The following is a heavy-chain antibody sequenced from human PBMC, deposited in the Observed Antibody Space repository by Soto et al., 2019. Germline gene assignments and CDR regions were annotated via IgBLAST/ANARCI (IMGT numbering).Heavy chain of an antibody. J-gene: IGHJ4*02. CDR2: LSGSGGTT. CDR1: GFTFSTYA. Sequence: SCSTSGFTFSTYAMNWVRQAPGKGLEWVSALSGSGGTTYYADSVRGRFTISRDNSKNTLFLQMSSLRAEDTALYYCAKQRAGYGSGSDTFYFDFWGQGTLVTVSS. D-gene: IGHD3-10*01. V-gene: IGHV3-23*01. CDR3: AKQRAGYGSGSDTFYFDF.